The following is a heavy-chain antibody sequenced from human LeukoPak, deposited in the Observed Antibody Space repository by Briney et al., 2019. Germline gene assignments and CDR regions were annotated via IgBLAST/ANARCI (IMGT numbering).Heavy chain of an antibody. Sequence: PSETLSLTCTVSGGSISSYYWSWIRQPAGKGLEWIGRIYTSGSTNYNPSLKSRVTISVDKSKNQFSLKLSSVTAADTAVYYCARYSPTRGGSYISLWGQGTLVTVSS. D-gene: IGHD1-26*01. CDR2: IYTSGST. CDR3: ARYSPTRGGSYISL. J-gene: IGHJ4*02. V-gene: IGHV4-4*07. CDR1: GGSISSYY.